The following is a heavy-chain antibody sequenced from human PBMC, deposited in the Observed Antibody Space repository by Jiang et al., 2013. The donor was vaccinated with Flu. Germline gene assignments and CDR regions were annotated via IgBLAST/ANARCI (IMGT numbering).Heavy chain of an antibody. Sequence: KVSCKASGYTFTSYAMHWVRQAPGQRLEWMGWINAGNGNTKYSQKFQGRVTITRDTSASTAYMELSSLRSEDTAVYYCARAGGSSWYGSYFDLWGRGTLVTVSS. J-gene: IGHJ2*01. D-gene: IGHD6-13*01. CDR3: ARAGGSSWYGSYFDL. V-gene: IGHV1-3*01. CDR2: INAGNGNT. CDR1: GYTFTSYA.